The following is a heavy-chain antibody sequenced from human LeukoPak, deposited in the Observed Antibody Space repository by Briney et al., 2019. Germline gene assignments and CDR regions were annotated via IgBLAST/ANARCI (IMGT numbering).Heavy chain of an antibody. Sequence: SETLSLTCTVSGGSIGSTGYYWGWIRQPPGKGLEWIGSIYNSGSTYYNPSLKSRVTILVDTSKNQFSLMLSSVTAADTAVYYCVRGTLYSSSWYGGNWFDPWGQGTLVTVSS. CDR1: GGSIGSTGYY. J-gene: IGHJ5*02. CDR2: IYNSGST. D-gene: IGHD6-13*01. V-gene: IGHV4-39*07. CDR3: VRGTLYSSSWYGGNWFDP.